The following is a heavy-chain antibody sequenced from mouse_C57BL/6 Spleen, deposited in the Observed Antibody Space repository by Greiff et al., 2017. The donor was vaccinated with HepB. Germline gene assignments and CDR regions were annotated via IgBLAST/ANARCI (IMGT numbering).Heavy chain of an antibody. J-gene: IGHJ4*01. CDR2: ISNLAYSI. V-gene: IGHV5-15*01. CDR1: GFTFSDYG. Sequence: EVMLVESGGGLVQPGGSLKLSCAASGFTFSDYGMAWVRQAPRKGPEWVAFISNLAYSIYYADTVTGRFTISRENAKNTLYLEMSSLRSEDTAMYYCARREIGNSWMDYWGQGTSVTVSS. D-gene: IGHD2-1*01. CDR3: ARREIGNSWMDY.